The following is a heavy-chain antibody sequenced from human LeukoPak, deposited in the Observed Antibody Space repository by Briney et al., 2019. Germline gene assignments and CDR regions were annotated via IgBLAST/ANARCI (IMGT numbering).Heavy chain of an antibody. D-gene: IGHD3-9*01. CDR3: ARVGDILTGSYYFDY. CDR2: IYYSGST. J-gene: IGHJ4*02. V-gene: IGHV4-59*01. CDR1: GGSISSYY. Sequence: SETLSLTCTVSGGSISSYYWSWIRQPPGRGLEWIGYIYYSGSTNYNPSLKSRVTISVGTSKNQFSLKLSSVTAADTAVYYCARVGDILTGSYYFDYWGQGTLVTVSS.